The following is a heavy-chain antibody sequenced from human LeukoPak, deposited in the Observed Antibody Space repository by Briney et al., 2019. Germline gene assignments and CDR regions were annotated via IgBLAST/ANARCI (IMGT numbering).Heavy chain of an antibody. D-gene: IGHD7-27*01. CDR1: GYSFTNYW. CDR2: IYPGDSDT. J-gene: IGHJ4*02. V-gene: IGHV5-51*01. Sequence: GESLKTPCKGSGYSFTNYWIGWVRPISGKGLEWMGIIYPGDSDTRYSPFFQGQLTISADKSISTAYLQWSSLKASDTAMYYCARYSGDSPDYWGQGTLVTVSS. CDR3: ARYSGDSPDY.